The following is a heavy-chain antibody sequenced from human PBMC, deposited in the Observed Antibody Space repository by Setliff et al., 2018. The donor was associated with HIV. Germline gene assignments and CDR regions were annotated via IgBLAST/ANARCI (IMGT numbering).Heavy chain of an antibody. J-gene: IGHJ3*02. CDR1: GYTFTNFA. CDR3: ARTDYGGNWHAFDI. Sequence: GASVKVSCKASGYTFTNFAISWVRQAPGQGLEWMGWISGYSDNTNYAQNLQGRVTMTTDTSSSTSYMELRSLTSDDTAMYYCARTDYGGNWHAFDIWGQGTMVTVSS. CDR2: ISGYSDNT. V-gene: IGHV1-18*01. D-gene: IGHD4-17*01.